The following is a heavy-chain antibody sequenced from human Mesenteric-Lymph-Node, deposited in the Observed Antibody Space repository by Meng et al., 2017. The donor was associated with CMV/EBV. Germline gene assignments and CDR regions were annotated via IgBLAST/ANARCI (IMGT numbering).Heavy chain of an antibody. CDR3: ARGAASGSYWGY. Sequence: SETLSLTCTVSGGSISSGGYYWSWIRQHSGKGLEWIGYIYYSGSTYYNPSLKSRVTISVDTSKNQFSLKLSSVTAADTAVYYCARGAASGSYWGYWGQGTLVTVSS. J-gene: IGHJ4*02. V-gene: IGHV4-31*03. D-gene: IGHD1-26*01. CDR1: GGSISSGGYY. CDR2: IYYSGST.